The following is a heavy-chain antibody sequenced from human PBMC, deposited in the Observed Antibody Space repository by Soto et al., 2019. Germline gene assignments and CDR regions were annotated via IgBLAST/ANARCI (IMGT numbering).Heavy chain of an antibody. Sequence: GSLRLSCAASGFTFSDYYMSWIRQAPGKGLEWVSYISSSGSTIYYADSVKGRFTISRDNAKNSLYLQMNSLRAEDTALYYCAKSPSFYSGSFQYYFDYWGQGTLVTVSS. J-gene: IGHJ4*02. CDR2: ISSSGSTI. CDR1: GFTFSDYY. D-gene: IGHD1-26*01. V-gene: IGHV3-11*01. CDR3: AKSPSFYSGSFQYYFDY.